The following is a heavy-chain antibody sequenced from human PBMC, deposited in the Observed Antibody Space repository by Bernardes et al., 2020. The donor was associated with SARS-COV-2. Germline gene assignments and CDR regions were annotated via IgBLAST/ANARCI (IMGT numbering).Heavy chain of an antibody. CDR1: GFSLSTSGVA. Sequence: SGPTLVKPTQTLTLTCTFSGFSLSTSGVAVGWIRQPPGKALEWLALSYSDDDKRYSPALKNRLTITKDTSKKQVVLTVTNVDPLDTATYYCAHRRPSTWEGDWFDPWGQGTLVTVAS. J-gene: IGHJ5*02. D-gene: IGHD1-26*01. CDR3: AHRRPSTWEGDWFDP. V-gene: IGHV2-5*02. CDR2: SYSDDDK.